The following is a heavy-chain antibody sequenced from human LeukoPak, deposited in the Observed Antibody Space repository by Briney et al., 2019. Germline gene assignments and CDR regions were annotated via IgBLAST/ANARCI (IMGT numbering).Heavy chain of an antibody. CDR2: INHSGST. Sequence: SETLSLTCAVYGGSFSGYYWSWIRQPPGKGLEWIGEINHSGSTNYNPSLKSRVTISVDTSKNQFSLKLSSVTAADTAVYYCARGPRSSRPWYFDLWGRGTLVTVSS. J-gene: IGHJ2*01. D-gene: IGHD6-13*01. V-gene: IGHV4-34*01. CDR1: GGSFSGYY. CDR3: ARGPRSSRPWYFDL.